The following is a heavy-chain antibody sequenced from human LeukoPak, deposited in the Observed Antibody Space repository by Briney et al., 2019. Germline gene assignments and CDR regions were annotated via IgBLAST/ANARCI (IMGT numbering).Heavy chain of an antibody. CDR2: ISSSSYI. D-gene: IGHD3-3*01. J-gene: IGHJ4*02. CDR1: GFTFSSYS. V-gene: IGHV3-21*01. Sequence: GGSLRLSCAASGFTFSSYSMNWVRQAPGKGLEWVSSISSSSYIYYADSVKGRFTISRDNAKNSLYLQMNSLRAEDTAVYYCARENFKVRGRLSYYFDYWGREPWSPSPQ. CDR3: ARENFKVRGRLSYYFDY.